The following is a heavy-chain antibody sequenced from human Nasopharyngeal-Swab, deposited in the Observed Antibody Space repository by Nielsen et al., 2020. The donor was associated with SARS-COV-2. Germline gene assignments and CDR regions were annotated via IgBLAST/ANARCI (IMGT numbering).Heavy chain of an antibody. V-gene: IGHV3-69-1*01. CDR3: ARVNLYYYDSSGYYSEAFDI. CDR2: ISSSSTI. Sequence: VRPAAGKGLEWVSYISSSSTIYYADSVKGRFTISRDNAKNSLYLQMNSLRAEDTAVYYCARVNLYYYDSSGYYSEAFDIWGQGTMVTVSS. D-gene: IGHD3-22*01. J-gene: IGHJ3*02.